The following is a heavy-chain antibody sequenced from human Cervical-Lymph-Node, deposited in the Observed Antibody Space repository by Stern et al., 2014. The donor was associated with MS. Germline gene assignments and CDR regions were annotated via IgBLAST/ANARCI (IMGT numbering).Heavy chain of an antibody. J-gene: IGHJ5*02. V-gene: IGHV4-59*01. CDR2: IYYSGTT. Sequence: LQASGPGLLRPSETLSLTSTVSGASITSYYWSWVLQPPGKGLEWIGYIYYSGTTNYNASLKGRVAISIDTSKTQFSLRLSSVTAADTAVYYCARATDLWGQGTLVTVSS. CDR3: ARATDL. CDR1: GASITSYY.